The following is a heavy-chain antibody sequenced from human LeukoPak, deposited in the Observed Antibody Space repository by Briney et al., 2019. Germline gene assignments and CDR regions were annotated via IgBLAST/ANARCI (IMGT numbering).Heavy chain of an antibody. J-gene: IGHJ2*01. Sequence: SETLSLTCTVSGGYISSYYWSWIRQPAGKGLEWIGRIDTSGNTSYKPSLKSRVTMSVDTSENQFSLKLSSVTAADTAVYYCARVSTSWYQDWYFDLWGCGTLVTVSS. CDR2: IDTSGNT. V-gene: IGHV4-4*07. CDR3: ARVSTSWYQDWYFDL. D-gene: IGHD6-13*01. CDR1: GGYISSYY.